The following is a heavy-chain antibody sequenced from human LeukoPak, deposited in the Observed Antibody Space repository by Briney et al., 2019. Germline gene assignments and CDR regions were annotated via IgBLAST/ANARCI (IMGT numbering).Heavy chain of an antibody. D-gene: IGHD6-6*01. J-gene: IGHJ4*02. Sequence: SETLSLTCTVSGGSISSSSYYWGWIRQPPGKGLEWIGSIYYSGSTYYNPSLKSRVTISVDTSKNQFSLKLSSVTAADTAVYYCARGLGGIAARSYFDYWGQGTLVTVSS. CDR3: ARGLGGIAARSYFDY. CDR2: IYYSGST. CDR1: GGSISSSSYY. V-gene: IGHV4-39*07.